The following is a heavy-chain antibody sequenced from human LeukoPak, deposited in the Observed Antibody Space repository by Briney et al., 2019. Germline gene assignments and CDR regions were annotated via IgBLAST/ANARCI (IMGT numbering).Heavy chain of an antibody. CDR1: GGTFSSYA. Sequence: ASVKVSCKASGGTFSSYAISWVRQAPGQGLEWMGWINPNSGGTNYAQKFQGRVTMTRDTSISTAYMELSRLRSDDTAVYYCARGDSSGWPAHYWGQGTLVTVSS. V-gene: IGHV1-2*02. CDR3: ARGDSSGWPAHY. CDR2: INPNSGGT. J-gene: IGHJ4*02. D-gene: IGHD6-19*01.